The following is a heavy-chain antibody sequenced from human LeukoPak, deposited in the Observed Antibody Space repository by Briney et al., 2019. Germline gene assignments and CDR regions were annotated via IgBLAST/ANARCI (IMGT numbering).Heavy chain of an antibody. CDR1: GYTFTGYY. CDR2: INPSGGST. V-gene: IGHV1-46*01. J-gene: IGHJ4*02. Sequence: ASVKVSCKASGYTFTGYYMHWVRQAPGQGLEWMGIINPSGGSTSYAQKFQGRVTMTRDMSTSTVYMELSSLRSEDTAVYYCARSPKKDYGDYVVQDYWGQGTLVTVSS. D-gene: IGHD4-17*01. CDR3: ARSPKKDYGDYVVQDY.